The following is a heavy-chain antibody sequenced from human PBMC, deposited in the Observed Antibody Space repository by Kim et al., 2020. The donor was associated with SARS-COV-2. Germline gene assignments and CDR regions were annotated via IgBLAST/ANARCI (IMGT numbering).Heavy chain of an antibody. J-gene: IGHJ5*02. CDR1: GGSFSGYY. D-gene: IGHD3-3*01. CDR3: ARGLRFLEWRPRFDP. Sequence: SETLSLTCAVYGGSFSGYYWSWIRQPPGKGLEWIGEINHSGSTNYNPSLKSRVTISVDTSKNQFSLKLSSVTAADTAVYYCARGLRFLEWRPRFDPWGQGTLVTVSS. CDR2: INHSGST. V-gene: IGHV4-34*01.